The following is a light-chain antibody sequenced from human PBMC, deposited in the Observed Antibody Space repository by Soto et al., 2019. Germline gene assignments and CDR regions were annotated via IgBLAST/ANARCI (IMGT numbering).Light chain of an antibody. Sequence: EILLTQSPGTLSLSPGERATLSCRASQSVSSSYLAWYQQKPGQAPRLLIYGASSRATGIPDRFSGSESGTDFTLTISRLESEDSAVYYCQQYGSSLYTFGQGTKLEIK. CDR1: QSVSSSY. CDR3: QQYGSSLYT. J-gene: IGKJ2*01. CDR2: GAS. V-gene: IGKV3-20*01.